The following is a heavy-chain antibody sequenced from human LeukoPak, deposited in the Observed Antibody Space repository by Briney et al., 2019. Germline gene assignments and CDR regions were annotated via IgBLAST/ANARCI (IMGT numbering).Heavy chain of an antibody. V-gene: IGHV3-7*01. CDR3: ARDWRYCSSSSCLAMDV. CDR1: GLAFSAYK. J-gene: IGHJ6*02. Sequence: GGSLRLSCAASGLAFSAYKMHWVRQAPRKGLEWVANIERDGSEKYYVDSVKGRFIISRDNAKNSLYLEMNSLRAEDTAVYYCARDWRYCSSSSCLAMDVWGQGTTVTVSS. D-gene: IGHD2-2*01. CDR2: IERDGSEK.